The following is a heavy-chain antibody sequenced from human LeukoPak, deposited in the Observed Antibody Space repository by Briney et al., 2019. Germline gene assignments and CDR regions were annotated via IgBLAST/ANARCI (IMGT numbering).Heavy chain of an antibody. J-gene: IGHJ5*02. CDR1: GFTVSSYA. Sequence: GGSLRLSCAASGFTVSSYAMSWVRQAPGKGLEWVSAISGSGGTTYYADSVKGRFTISRDNSKNTLYLQMNSLRAEDTAVYYCAKDPGGTVADYNWFDPWGQGTLVTVSS. CDR2: ISGSGGTT. V-gene: IGHV3-23*01. D-gene: IGHD6-19*01. CDR3: AKDPGGTVADYNWFDP.